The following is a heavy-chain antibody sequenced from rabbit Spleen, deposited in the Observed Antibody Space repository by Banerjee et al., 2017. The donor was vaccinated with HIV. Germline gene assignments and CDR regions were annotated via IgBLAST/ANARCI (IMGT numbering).Heavy chain of an antibody. Sequence: QEKLVESGGGLVQPEGSLTLTCTASGVSFSFNNYMCWVRQAPGKGLEWIGCIDVGSSDFTYFAAWAKGRFTISKASSTSVTLQMTSLTAADTATYFCARDLAGVIGWNFGWWGPGTLVTVS. CDR3: ARDLAGVIGWNFGW. CDR2: IDVGSSDFT. V-gene: IGHV1S45*01. CDR1: GVSFSFNNY. J-gene: IGHJ4*01. D-gene: IGHD4-1*01.